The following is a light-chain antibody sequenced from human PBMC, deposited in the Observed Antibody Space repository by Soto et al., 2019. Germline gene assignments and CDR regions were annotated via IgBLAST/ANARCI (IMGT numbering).Light chain of an antibody. CDR2: GNN. V-gene: IGLV1-40*01. J-gene: IGLJ2*01. CDR1: SSNLGINYD. CDR3: QSYDGTTVI. Sequence: QSVLTQPPSVSGAPGQRVTISCTSSSNLGINYDVHWYKQVPGTAPKLLIYGNNKRPSGVPDRFSGSKSGSSASLAITGLQAEDEADYYCQSYDGTTVIFGGGTKVTVL.